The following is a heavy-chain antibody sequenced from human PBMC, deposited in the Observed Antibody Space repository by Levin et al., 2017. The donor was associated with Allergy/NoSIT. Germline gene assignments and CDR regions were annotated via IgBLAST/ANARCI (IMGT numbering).Heavy chain of an antibody. CDR3: ARDLTAWIWGSIAY. Sequence: SCAASGFTFSSYAMHWVRQAPGKGLEWVAVISYDGSNKYYADSVKGRFTISRDNSKNTLYLQMNSLRAEDTAVYYCARDLTAWIWGSIAYWGQGTLVTVSS. CDR2: ISYDGSNK. J-gene: IGHJ4*02. D-gene: IGHD2-2*03. CDR1: GFTFSSYA. V-gene: IGHV3-30-3*01.